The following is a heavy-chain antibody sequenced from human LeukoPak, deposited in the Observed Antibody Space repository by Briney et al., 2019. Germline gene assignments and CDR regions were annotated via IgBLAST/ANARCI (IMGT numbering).Heavy chain of an antibody. CDR1: GFTFSSYW. CDR2: IKQDGSDK. Sequence: GGSLRLSCEVSGFTFSSYWMNWVRQAPGKGLEWVANIKQDGSDKYYVDSVKGRFTISRDNTKNSLYLQMNSLRAEDTAVYYCAIIPRAAAGPSARSPFHYWGQGTLVTVSS. J-gene: IGHJ4*02. D-gene: IGHD6-13*01. V-gene: IGHV3-7*01. CDR3: AIIPRAAAGPSARSPFHY.